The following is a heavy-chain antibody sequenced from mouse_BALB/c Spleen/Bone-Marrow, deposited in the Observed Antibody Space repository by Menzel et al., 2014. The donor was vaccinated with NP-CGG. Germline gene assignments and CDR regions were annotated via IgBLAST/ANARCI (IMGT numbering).Heavy chain of an antibody. V-gene: IGHV5-4*02. CDR1: GLTFSDYY. CDR3: ARDKGGYYVGGFAY. D-gene: IGHD2-3*01. CDR2: ISDGGTYT. J-gene: IGHJ3*01. Sequence: EVKLVESGGGLVKPGGSLKLSCAASGLTFSDYYMYWVRQTPEKRLEWVATISDGGTYTYYSDSVMGRFTISRDNARNNLYLQMSSLKSEDTAMYYCARDKGGYYVGGFAYWGQGTLVTVSA.